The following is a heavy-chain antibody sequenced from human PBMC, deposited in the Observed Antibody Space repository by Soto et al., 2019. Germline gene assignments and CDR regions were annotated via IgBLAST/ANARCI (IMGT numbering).Heavy chain of an antibody. Sequence: GGSLRLSCAASGFTFSDYYMSWIRQAPGKGLKWISFISGGGGDICYADSVKVRFTVSRDNAKQSLYLQIDSLRAEDTAVYYCARDIKQPGDFYYMDVWGTGTTVTVS. V-gene: IGHV3-11*01. D-gene: IGHD6-13*01. CDR3: ARDIKQPGDFYYMDV. CDR2: ISGGGGDI. J-gene: IGHJ6*03. CDR1: GFTFSDYY.